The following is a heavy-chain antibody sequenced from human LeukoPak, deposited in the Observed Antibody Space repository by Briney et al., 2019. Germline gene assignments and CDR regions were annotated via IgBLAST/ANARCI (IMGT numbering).Heavy chain of an antibody. D-gene: IGHD6-19*01. CDR1: GFTFSGYA. V-gene: IGHV3-23*01. J-gene: IGHJ4*02. CDR3: AKDRYTSGWYLDY. CDR2: ISGSGGST. Sequence: PGGSLRLSCAASGFTFSGYAMRWVRQAPGKGLEWVSTISGSGGSTYYADSVKGRSTISRDNSKNTLYLQMNSLRAEDTAVYSCAKDRYTSGWYLDYWGQGTLVTVSS.